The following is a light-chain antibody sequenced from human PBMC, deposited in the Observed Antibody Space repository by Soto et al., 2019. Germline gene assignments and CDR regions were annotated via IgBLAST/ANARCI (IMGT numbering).Light chain of an antibody. CDR3: QAWDSSTHVV. CDR2: QDS. Sequence: SSELTQPPSVSVSPGQTASITCSGAKLGDKYACWYQQKPGQSPVLVIYQDSKRPSGIPERFSGSNSGNTATLTISGTQAMDEADYYCQAWDSSTHVVFGGGTTLTVL. J-gene: IGLJ2*01. CDR1: KLGDKY. V-gene: IGLV3-1*01.